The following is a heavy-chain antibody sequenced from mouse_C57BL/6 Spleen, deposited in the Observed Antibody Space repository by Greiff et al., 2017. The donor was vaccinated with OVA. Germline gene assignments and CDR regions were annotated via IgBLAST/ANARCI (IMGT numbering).Heavy chain of an antibody. CDR3: ARYDYRTGFDY. CDR1: GYAFSSSW. V-gene: IGHV1-82*01. Sequence: VQLQQSGPELVKPGASVKISFKASGYAFSSSWMNWVKQRPGKGLEWIGRIYPGDGDTNYNGKFKGKATLTADKSSSTAYMQLSSLTSEDSAVYFCARYDYRTGFDYWGQGTTLTVSS. J-gene: IGHJ2*01. D-gene: IGHD2-4*01. CDR2: IYPGDGDT.